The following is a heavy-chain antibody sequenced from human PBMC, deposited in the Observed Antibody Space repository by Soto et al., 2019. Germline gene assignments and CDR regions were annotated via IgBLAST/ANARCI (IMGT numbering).Heavy chain of an antibody. J-gene: IGHJ1*01. CDR2: INVDGNTI. CDR3: ARDEGRQDPEYFHH. Sequence: EVQLVESGGGLVQPGGSLRLSCAASGFSFSTYWMYWVRQAPGKGLVWVSRINVDGNTINYADSVKGRFTDSRDNAKNTLYLQMNSLRAEDTAVYYCARDEGRQDPEYFHHWGQGTLVTVSS. V-gene: IGHV3-74*01. CDR1: GFSFSTYW.